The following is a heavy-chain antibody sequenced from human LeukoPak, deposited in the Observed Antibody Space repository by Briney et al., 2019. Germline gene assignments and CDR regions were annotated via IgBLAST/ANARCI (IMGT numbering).Heavy chain of an antibody. Sequence: GESLKISCKASGYTFTNFWIGWVRQMPGKGLEWMGIIYPGDSDTRYSPSFQGQVTISADKSISTVYLQWSSLKASDTAMFYCARQTGSRWLQYGYFDYWGQGTLVTVSS. CDR1: GYTFTNFW. J-gene: IGHJ4*02. CDR2: IYPGDSDT. V-gene: IGHV5-51*01. CDR3: ARQTGSRWLQYGYFDY. D-gene: IGHD5-24*01.